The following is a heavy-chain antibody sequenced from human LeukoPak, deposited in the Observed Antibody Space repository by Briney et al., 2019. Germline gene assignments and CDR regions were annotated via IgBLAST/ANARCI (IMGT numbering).Heavy chain of an antibody. CDR2: IKRDGSEK. CDR3: ARKGNAFDV. J-gene: IGHJ3*01. V-gene: IGHV3-7*01. Sequence: GGSLRLSCAASRFTFNTYWMSWVRQAPGKGLEWVATIKRDGSEKYYVDPVKGRFTISRDTAKNSLYLQMNSLRAEDTAVYYCARKGNAFDVWGQGTMVTVSS. CDR1: RFTFNTYW.